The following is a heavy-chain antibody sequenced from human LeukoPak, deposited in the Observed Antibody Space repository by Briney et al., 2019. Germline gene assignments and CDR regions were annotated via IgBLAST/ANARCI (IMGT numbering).Heavy chain of an antibody. D-gene: IGHD4-17*01. J-gene: IGHJ6*04. CDR1: GGSISSGGYS. V-gene: IGHV4-30-2*01. Sequence: SETLSLTCAVSGGSISSGGYSWSWIRQPPGKGLEWIGYIYHSGSTYYNTSLKSRVTISVDRSKNQFSLKLSSVTAADTAVYYCARGYGRGGYYYYYGMDVWGKGTTVTVSS. CDR2: IYHSGST. CDR3: ARGYGRGGYYYYYGMDV.